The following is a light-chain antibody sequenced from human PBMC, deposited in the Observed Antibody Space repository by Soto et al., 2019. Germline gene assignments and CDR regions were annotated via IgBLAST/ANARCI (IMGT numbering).Light chain of an antibody. Sequence: DIHLTQSPSFLSASVGDRVTITCRASQGISTYLAWYQQKPGKAPNLLIYAASTLQSGVPSRFTGSGSGTEFTLTISSLQPEDFAIYYCQQLSSYSRTFGPGTKVDVK. CDR1: QGISTY. J-gene: IGKJ3*01. CDR3: QQLSSYSRT. CDR2: AAS. V-gene: IGKV1-9*01.